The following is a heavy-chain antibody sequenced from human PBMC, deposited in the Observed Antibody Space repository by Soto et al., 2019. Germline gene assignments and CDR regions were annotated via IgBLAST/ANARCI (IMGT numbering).Heavy chain of an antibody. J-gene: IGHJ3*01. CDR2: IHSDGSTT. CDR3: VRGDKGGFDL. Sequence: EVQLVESEGGLVQRGGSLRLSCAASGFTFNYYWMHWVRQAPGQGLVWVSHIHSDGSTTTYADSVKGRFTISRDNAKNTLYLQMNRLRAEETDGYYCVRGDKGGFDLWGQGTTVTVSS. V-gene: IGHV3-74*01. CDR1: GFTFNYYW. D-gene: IGHD2-21*02.